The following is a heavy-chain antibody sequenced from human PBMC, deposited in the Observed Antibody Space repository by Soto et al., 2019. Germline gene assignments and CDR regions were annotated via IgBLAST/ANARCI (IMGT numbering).Heavy chain of an antibody. J-gene: IGHJ3*02. CDR1: GFTFSSFA. CDR3: ARERYDYGDYRAAFDI. D-gene: IGHD4-17*01. CDR2: ISDSGGST. Sequence: PGGSLRLSCSASGFTFSSFAMSWVRQAPGKGLEWVSVISDSGGSTYYADSMRGRFTISRDNSKNTLYLQMNSLRAEDTAVYYCARERYDYGDYRAAFDIWGQGTMVTVSS. V-gene: IGHV3-23*01.